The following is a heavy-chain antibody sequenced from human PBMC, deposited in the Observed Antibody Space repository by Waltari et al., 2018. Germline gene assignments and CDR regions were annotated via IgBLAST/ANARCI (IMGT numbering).Heavy chain of an antibody. CDR1: GYTFHHYH. CDR3: ARRSCTGECYAPYVY. V-gene: IGHV1-2*04. J-gene: IGHJ4*02. D-gene: IGHD2-8*02. Sequence: QVQLAQSGAEVTKPGASVTVTCKPSGYTFHHYHIPWVRQAPGQGLEWMGWINPKGGGTYYAQTFQGWVTMTRDTSTSTVYMELSSLKSDDTAVYYCARRSCTGECYAPYVYWGQGSLVTVSS. CDR2: INPKGGGT.